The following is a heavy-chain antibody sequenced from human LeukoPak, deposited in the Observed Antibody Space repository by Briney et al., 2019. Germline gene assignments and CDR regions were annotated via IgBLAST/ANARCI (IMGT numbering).Heavy chain of an antibody. J-gene: IGHJ4*02. Sequence: PGGSLRLSCAAPGFTFSSYGMNWVRQAPGKGLEWVSYISPRSSSIYYADSGKGRFTISRDNAKNSLYLQMSSLSAEDTAVYYCAREHTPYGSGCTAAYWGQGTLVTVSS. D-gene: IGHD6-19*01. CDR3: AREHTPYGSGCTAAY. CDR2: ISPRSSSI. V-gene: IGHV3-48*01. CDR1: GFTFSSYG.